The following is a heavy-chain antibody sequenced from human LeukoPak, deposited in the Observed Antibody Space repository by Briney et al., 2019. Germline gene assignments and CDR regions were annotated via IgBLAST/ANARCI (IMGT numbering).Heavy chain of an antibody. CDR1: GGSISSYY. Sequence: SETLSLTCTVSGGSISSYYWNWIRQPPGRGLEWIGYIYSTGITSYNPSLKSRGTISIATSKNQFSLRLNSVTAADTAFYYCARRAYFDTSGYSPAAGYFDLWGRGTLVTVSS. V-gene: IGHV4-59*08. CDR3: ARRAYFDTSGYSPAAGYFDL. D-gene: IGHD3-22*01. CDR2: IYSTGIT. J-gene: IGHJ2*01.